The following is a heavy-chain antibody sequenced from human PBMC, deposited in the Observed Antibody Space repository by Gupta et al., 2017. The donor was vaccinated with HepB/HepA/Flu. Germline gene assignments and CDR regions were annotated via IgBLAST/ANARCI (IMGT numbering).Heavy chain of an antibody. D-gene: IGHD2-21*02. CDR2: IYYSGST. J-gene: IGHJ5*02. CDR3: ARLQVVVTAIPTVLYWFDP. Sequence: QVQLQESGPGLVKPSETLSLTCTVSGGSISSYYWSWIRQPPGKGLEWIGYIYYSGSTNYNPSLKSRVTISVDTSKNQFSLKLSSVTAADTAVYYCARLQVVVTAIPTVLYWFDPWGQGTLVTVSS. V-gene: IGHV4-59*08. CDR1: GGSISSYY.